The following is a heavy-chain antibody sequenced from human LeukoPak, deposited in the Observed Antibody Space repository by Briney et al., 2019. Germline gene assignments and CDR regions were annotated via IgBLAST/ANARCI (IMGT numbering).Heavy chain of an antibody. J-gene: IGHJ4*02. CDR2: IRGSGDST. CDR3: AMVWDYYDSRYFDY. Sequence: GGSLRLSCATSGFTFSTYAMSWVRQAPGKGLEWVSTIRGSGDSTYYADSVKGRFIISRDNSKKTLYLQMNSLRAEDTAVYYCAMVWDYYDSRYFDYWGQGTLVTVSS. V-gene: IGHV3-23*01. CDR1: GFTFSTYA. D-gene: IGHD3-10*01.